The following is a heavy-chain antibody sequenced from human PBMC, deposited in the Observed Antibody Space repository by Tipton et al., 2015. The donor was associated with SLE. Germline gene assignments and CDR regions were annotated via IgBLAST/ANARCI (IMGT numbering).Heavy chain of an antibody. V-gene: IGHV4-61*02. J-gene: IGHJ6*03. CDR1: GGSISSGSYY. Sequence: LRLSCTVSGGSISSGSYYWSWIRQPAGKGLEWIGRIYTSGSTNYNPSLKSRVTISIDTSKKQFSLKLSSVTAADTAVYYCVRGPWAYYYYMDVWGKGTKVTVSS. CDR3: VRGPWAYYYYMDV. CDR2: IYTSGST. D-gene: IGHD7-27*01.